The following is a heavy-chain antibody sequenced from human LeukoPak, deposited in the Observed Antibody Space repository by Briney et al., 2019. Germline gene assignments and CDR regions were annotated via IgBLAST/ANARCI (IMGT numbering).Heavy chain of an antibody. CDR2: ISWKSGII. CDR3: AKDKSHSSWTSRYYYYALDV. CDR1: GFTFDEYA. J-gene: IGHJ6*02. D-gene: IGHD6-19*01. V-gene: IGHV3-9*01. Sequence: GGPLRLSCAAPGFTFDEYAIHWVRQAPGKGLEWVSGISWKSGIIGYADSVKGRFTISRDNAKNSLYLQMNSLRAEDTALYYCAKDKSHSSWTSRYYYYALDVWGQGTTVTVSS.